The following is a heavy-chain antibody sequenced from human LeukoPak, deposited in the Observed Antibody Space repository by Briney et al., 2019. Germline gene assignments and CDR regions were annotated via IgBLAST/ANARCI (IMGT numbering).Heavy chain of an antibody. V-gene: IGHV1-18*01. D-gene: IGHD6-19*01. J-gene: IGHJ4*02. CDR1: GYTFSDYG. Sequence: ASVKVSCKASGYTFSDYGISWLRQAPGQGLEYMGWINTQNGYTDYAQKVQGRVTLTTDTSTTTAYMELRSLRSDDTAVYYCARDGKIAVAGTAGYWGQGTLVTVSS. CDR2: INTQNGYT. CDR3: ARDGKIAVAGTAGY.